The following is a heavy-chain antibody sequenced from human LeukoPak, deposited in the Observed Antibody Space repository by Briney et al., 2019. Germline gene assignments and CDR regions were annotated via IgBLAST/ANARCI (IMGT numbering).Heavy chain of an antibody. V-gene: IGHV1-2*02. Sequence: ASVKLSYKASGHPFTVYYMHWVRQAPGQGLEWMEWINPNSGGTNYEQKFQGRVTMTRDTSITTAYMELTRLRSDDTAVYYCARDPDYGGIIGGAIDYWGQGTLVSVSS. CDR3: ARDPDYGGIIGGAIDY. J-gene: IGHJ4*02. D-gene: IGHD4-23*01. CDR2: INPNSGGT. CDR1: GHPFTVYY.